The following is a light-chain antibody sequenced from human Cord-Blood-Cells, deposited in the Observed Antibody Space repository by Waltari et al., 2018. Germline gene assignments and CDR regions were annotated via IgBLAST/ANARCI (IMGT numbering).Light chain of an antibody. CDR1: SSDVGSYNL. CDR3: CSYAGSSTWV. Sequence: QSALTQPASVSGSPGQSITISCTGTSSDVGSYNLVSWYQQHPGKAPKLMIYEVSKRPSAGSNLFCGSKSGNTASLTISGLHAEDEADYYCCSYAGSSTWVFGGGTKLTVL. J-gene: IGLJ3*02. CDR2: EVS. V-gene: IGLV2-23*02.